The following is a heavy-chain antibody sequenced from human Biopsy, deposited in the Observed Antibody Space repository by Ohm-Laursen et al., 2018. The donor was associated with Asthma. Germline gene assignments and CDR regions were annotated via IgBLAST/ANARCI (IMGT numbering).Heavy chain of an antibody. CDR2: ISWNSATI. D-gene: IGHD3-3*02. CDR3: ARTFHFWSPYHAEHYQL. Sequence: SLRLSCTASGFKFDEYTMHWVRQAPGKGLEWVSGISWNSATIGYADSVEGRFTISRDNAKNSLYLQMNSLRDEETAVYYCARTFHFWSPYHAEHYQLWGQGTLVTVSS. CDR1: GFKFDEYT. V-gene: IGHV3-9*01. J-gene: IGHJ1*01.